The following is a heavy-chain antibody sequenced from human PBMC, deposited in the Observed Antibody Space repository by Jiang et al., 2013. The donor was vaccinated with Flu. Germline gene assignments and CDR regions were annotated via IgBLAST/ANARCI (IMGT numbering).Heavy chain of an antibody. CDR3: ARLGDSSGYGAFDI. J-gene: IGHJ3*02. CDR1: GGSISSYY. CDR2: IYYSGRT. D-gene: IGHD3-22*01. Sequence: SLTCTVSGGSISSYYWSWIRQHPGKGLEWIGYIYYSGRTYYNPSLKSRVTISVDTSKNQFSLKLSSVTAADTAVYYCARLGDSSGYGAFDIWGQGTMVTVSS. V-gene: IGHV4-31*03.